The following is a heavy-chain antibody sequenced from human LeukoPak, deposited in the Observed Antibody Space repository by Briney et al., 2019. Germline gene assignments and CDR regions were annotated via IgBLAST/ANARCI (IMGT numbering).Heavy chain of an antibody. CDR1: GGSISTYY. J-gene: IGHJ3*02. Sequence: PSETLSLTCTVSGGSISTYYWSWIRQPPGKGLEWIGYLYYSGSTNYNPSLKSRVTISVHTSKNQFSLKLSSVTAADTAVYYCARRQTTMVRGSDAFDIWGQGTTVTVSS. V-gene: IGHV4-59*08. D-gene: IGHD3-10*01. CDR2: LYYSGST. CDR3: ARRQTTMVRGSDAFDI.